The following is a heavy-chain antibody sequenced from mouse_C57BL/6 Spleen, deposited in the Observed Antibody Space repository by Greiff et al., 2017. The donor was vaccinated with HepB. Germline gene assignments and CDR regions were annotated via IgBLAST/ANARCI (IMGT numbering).Heavy chain of an antibody. Sequence: EVKLQESVAELVRPGASVKLSCTASGFNIKNTYMHWVKQRPEQGLEWIGRIDPANGNTKYAPKFQGKATITADTSSNTAYLQLSSLTSEDTAIYYCARSSSYLYWYFDVWGTGTTVTVSS. D-gene: IGHD1-1*01. V-gene: IGHV14-3*01. CDR1: GFNIKNTY. J-gene: IGHJ1*03. CDR3: ARSSSYLYWYFDV. CDR2: IDPANGNT.